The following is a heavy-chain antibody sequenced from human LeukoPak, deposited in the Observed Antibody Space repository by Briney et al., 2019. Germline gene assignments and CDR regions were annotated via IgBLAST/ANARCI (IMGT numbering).Heavy chain of an antibody. CDR1: GYTFTSYA. Sequence: ASVKVSCKASGYTFTSYAMNWVRRAPGQGLEWMGWINTNTGNPTYAQGFTGRFVFSLDTSVSTAYLQISSLKAEDTAVYYCARDSRRAVVPAATDYWGQGTLVTVSS. CDR3: ARDSRRAVVPAATDY. D-gene: IGHD2-2*01. V-gene: IGHV7-4-1*02. CDR2: INTNTGNP. J-gene: IGHJ4*02.